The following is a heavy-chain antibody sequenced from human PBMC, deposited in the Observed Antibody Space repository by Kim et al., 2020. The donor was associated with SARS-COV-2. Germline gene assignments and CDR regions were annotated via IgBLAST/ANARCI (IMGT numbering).Heavy chain of an antibody. J-gene: IGHJ6*02. V-gene: IGHV3-73*01. CDR3: TRPGGLDYGDPKAPYYYYGMDV. Sequence: GGSLRLSCAASGFTFSGSAMHWVRQASGKGLEWVGRIRSKANSYATAYAASVKGRFTISRDDSKNTAYLQMNSLKTEDTAVYYCTRPGGLDYGDPKAPYYYYGMDVWGQGTTVTVSS. CDR2: IRSKANSYAT. D-gene: IGHD4-17*01. CDR1: GFTFSGSA.